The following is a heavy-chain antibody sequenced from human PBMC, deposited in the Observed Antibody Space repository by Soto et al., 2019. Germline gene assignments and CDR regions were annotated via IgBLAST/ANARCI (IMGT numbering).Heavy chain of an antibody. CDR2: ISSSSSYI. Sequence: SGESLRLSCAASGFTFSSYSMKWVRQAPGKGLEWVSSISSSSSYIYYAGSVKGRFTISRDNAKNSLYLQMNSLRAEDTAVYYCARDRNYYDSSGYSDYWGQGTLVTVSS. V-gene: IGHV3-21*01. D-gene: IGHD3-22*01. J-gene: IGHJ4*02. CDR3: ARDRNYYDSSGYSDY. CDR1: GFTFSSYS.